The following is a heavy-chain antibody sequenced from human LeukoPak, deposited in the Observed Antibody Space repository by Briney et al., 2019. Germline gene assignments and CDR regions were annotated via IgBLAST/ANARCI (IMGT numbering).Heavy chain of an antibody. CDR1: GFAFSTYW. Sequence: GGSLRLSCAASGFAFSTYWMTCVRQAPGKGLEWVANIKQDGSEKYYVDSVKGRFTISRDNAKNSLYLQMNSLRAEDTAVYYCANLRLEGWGQGTLVTVSS. J-gene: IGHJ4*02. CDR2: IKQDGSEK. D-gene: IGHD3-16*01. CDR3: ANLRLEG. V-gene: IGHV3-7*01.